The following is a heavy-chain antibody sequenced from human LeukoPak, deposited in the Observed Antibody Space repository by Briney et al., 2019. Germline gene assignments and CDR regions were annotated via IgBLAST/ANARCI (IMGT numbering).Heavy chain of an antibody. CDR1: GFTFHNYA. J-gene: IGHJ4*02. CDR2: ISVDGSAT. V-gene: IGHV3-30*04. CDR3: ARDFGY. Sequence: GGSLRLSCAASGFTFHNYAMNWLRQTPDRGLEWLAAISVDGSATNYADSVKGRFTISRDNSKDTLFLQMNSLRLEDSAVYYCARDFGYWGQGVLVTVSS.